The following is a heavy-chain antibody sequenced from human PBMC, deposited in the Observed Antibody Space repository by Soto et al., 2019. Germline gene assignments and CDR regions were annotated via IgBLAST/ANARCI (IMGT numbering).Heavy chain of an antibody. CDR2: AYYSGNT. D-gene: IGHD2-8*01. CDR3: TKVSSGWFDP. V-gene: IGHV4-39*01. J-gene: IGHJ5*02. CDR1: GGSISSSGFS. Sequence: SETLSLTCTVSGGSISSSGFSRGCVRQPPGKGLEWIGCAYYSGNTYYNPSLKSRVTISVDTSGNQFSLRLNSVTAADTAVYYCTKVSSGWFDPWGQGTLVTVSS.